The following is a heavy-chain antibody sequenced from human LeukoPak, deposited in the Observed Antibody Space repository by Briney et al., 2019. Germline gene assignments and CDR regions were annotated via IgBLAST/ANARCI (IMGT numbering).Heavy chain of an antibody. V-gene: IGHV3-23*01. CDR2: ISGSGGST. D-gene: IGHD5-18*01. CDR1: GFTFSSYA. CDR3: AKGTAMVIKGIPYYFDY. J-gene: IGHJ4*02. Sequence: GGSLRLSCAASGFTFSSYAMSWVRQAPGKGLEWVSAISGSGGSTYYADSVKGRFTISRDNSKNTLYLQMNSLRAEDTAVYYCAKGTAMVIKGIPYYFDYWGQGTLVTVSS.